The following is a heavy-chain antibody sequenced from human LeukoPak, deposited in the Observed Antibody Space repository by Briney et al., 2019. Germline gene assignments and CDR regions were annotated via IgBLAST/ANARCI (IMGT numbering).Heavy chain of an antibody. J-gene: IGHJ6*02. CDR3: AREGTDCRSTSCNAQIYGYCGMDV. Sequence: ASVKVSCKASGYTFTSYGISWVRQAPRQGLEWMGWISAYNGNTNYAQKLQGRVTMTTDTSPSTTYMELRSLRSDDTAVYYCAREGTDCRSTSCNAQIYGYCGMDVWGQGTTVTVSS. CDR1: GYTFTSYG. V-gene: IGHV1-18*01. D-gene: IGHD2-2*01. CDR2: ISAYNGNT.